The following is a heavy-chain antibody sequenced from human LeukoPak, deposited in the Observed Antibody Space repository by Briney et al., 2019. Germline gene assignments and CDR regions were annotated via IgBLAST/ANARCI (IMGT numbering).Heavy chain of an antibody. J-gene: IGHJ4*02. CDR2: IIPIFGTA. CDR1: GGTFSSYA. D-gene: IGHD2-15*01. Sequence: ASVKVSCKASGGTFSSYAISWVRQAPGQGLELMGGIIPIFGTANYAQKFQGRVTITTDESTSTAYMELSSLRSEDTAVYYCARGPRPCSGGSCHPRFDYWGQGTLVTVSS. CDR3: ARGPRPCSGGSCHPRFDY. V-gene: IGHV1-69*05.